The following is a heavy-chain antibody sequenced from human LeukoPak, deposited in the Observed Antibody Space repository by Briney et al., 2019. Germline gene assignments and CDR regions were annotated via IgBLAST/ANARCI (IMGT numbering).Heavy chain of an antibody. CDR1: GGTFTTYT. CDR3: PRDRDPICGGDCYSSYDY. J-gene: IGHJ4*02. D-gene: IGHD2-21*02. CDR2: IIPIFGTT. Sequence: SVKVSCKASGGTFTTYTRSWVRQAPGQGLEGMGAIIPIFGTTHDAQKFQVRVTITADKSTSTAYMELSSLRSEDTPVYYCPRDRDPICGGDCYSSYDYWRQGTLVPVSS. V-gene: IGHV1-69*06.